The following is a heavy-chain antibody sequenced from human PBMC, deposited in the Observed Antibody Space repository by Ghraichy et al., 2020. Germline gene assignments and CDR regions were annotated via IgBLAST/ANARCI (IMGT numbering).Heavy chain of an antibody. CDR3: ARDLASSNSWYPLGYFDY. J-gene: IGHJ4*02. CDR1: GGSISSSSYY. V-gene: IGHV4-39*07. Sequence: SETLSLTCTVSGGSISSSSYYWGWIRQPPGKGLEWIGSLYFSGSTYYNPSLMSRVTMSVDTSNNQFSLKLSSVTAADTALYYCARDLASSNSWYPLGYFDYWGQGILVTVSS. CDR2: LYFSGST. D-gene: IGHD6-13*01.